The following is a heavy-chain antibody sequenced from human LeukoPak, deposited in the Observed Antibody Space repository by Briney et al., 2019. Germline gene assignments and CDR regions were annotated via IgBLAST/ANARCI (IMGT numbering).Heavy chain of an antibody. V-gene: IGHV3-13*01. J-gene: IGHJ3*02. Sequence: GGSLRLSCAASGFTFSSYDMPWVRQATGKGLEWVSAICTAGDTYYPGSVKGRFTISRENAKNSLYLQMNSLRAGDTAVYYCARGGSLRAFDIWGQGTMVTVSS. CDR3: ARGGSLRAFDI. CDR2: ICTAGDT. D-gene: IGHD5-12*01. CDR1: GFTFSSYD.